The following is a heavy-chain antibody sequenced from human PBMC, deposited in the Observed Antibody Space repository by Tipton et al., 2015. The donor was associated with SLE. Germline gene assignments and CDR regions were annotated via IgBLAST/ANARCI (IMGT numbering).Heavy chain of an antibody. J-gene: IGHJ4*02. CDR1: GGSFSGYY. Sequence: LRLSCAVYGGSFSGYYWSWIRQPPGKGLEWIGEINHSGSTNYNPSLKSRVTISVGTSKNQFSLKLSSVTAADTAVYYCARDKGYWGQGTLVTVSS. V-gene: IGHV4-34*01. CDR2: INHSGST. CDR3: ARDKGY.